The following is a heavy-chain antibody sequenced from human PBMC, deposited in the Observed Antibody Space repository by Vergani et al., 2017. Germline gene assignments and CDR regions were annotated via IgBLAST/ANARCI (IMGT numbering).Heavy chain of an antibody. CDR2: ISTRSSYT. D-gene: IGHD2-15*01. CDR3: ATSGTIXIVVAASDNEAFDM. Sequence: EVQLVESGGGLVKPGGSLTLSCAASGFMFNNYNLNWVRQVPGKGLEWVSTISTRSSYTHYADSVRGRFTISRDDAQNSLYLQMNSLRAEDAAAYYCATSGTIXIVVAASDNEAFDMWGQGTVVTV. CDR1: GFMFNNYN. V-gene: IGHV3-21*01. J-gene: IGHJ3*02.